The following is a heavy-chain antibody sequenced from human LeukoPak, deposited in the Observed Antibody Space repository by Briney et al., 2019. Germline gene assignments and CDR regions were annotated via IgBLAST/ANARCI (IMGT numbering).Heavy chain of an antibody. CDR2: IYYSGST. D-gene: IGHD6-19*01. J-gene: IGHJ4*02. Sequence: PSETLSLTCTVSGGSISSSSYYWGWIRQPPGKGLEWIGSIYYSGSTYYNPSLKSRVTISVDTSKNQFSLKLSSVTAADTAVYYCARRVGGSGWYLDYWGQGTLVTVSS. V-gene: IGHV4-39*01. CDR1: GGSISSSSYY. CDR3: ARRVGGSGWYLDY.